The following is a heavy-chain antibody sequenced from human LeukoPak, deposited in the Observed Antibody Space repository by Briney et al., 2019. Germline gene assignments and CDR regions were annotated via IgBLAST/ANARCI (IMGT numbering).Heavy chain of an antibody. CDR1: GFTLSSDW. D-gene: IGHD2-2*01. Sequence: GSLRLSCVVSGFTLSSDWMSWVRQAPGKGLEWVANIKKDGIEKYYVESVKGRFTISRDNAKNSLSLQMNSLRAEDTAVYYCARGRYSSRSGGYYFDIWGQGTLVTVSS. CDR2: IKKDGIEK. J-gene: IGHJ4*02. CDR3: ARGRYSSRSGGYYFDI. V-gene: IGHV3-7*01.